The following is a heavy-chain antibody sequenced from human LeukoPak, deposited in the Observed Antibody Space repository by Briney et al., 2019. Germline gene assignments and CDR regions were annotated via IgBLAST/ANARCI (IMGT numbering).Heavy chain of an antibody. CDR2: ISAYNGDT. Sequence: ATVKVSCKASGYTFTNHGITWVRQAPGQGLEWMGWISAYNGDTKYAQELQGRVTMTTDTSTNTAYMELRSLRSDDTAVYYCARDPSNSSGFHPHSDYWGQGTLVTVSS. V-gene: IGHV1-18*01. CDR1: GYTFTNHG. D-gene: IGHD3-22*01. J-gene: IGHJ4*02. CDR3: ARDPSNSSGFHPHSDY.